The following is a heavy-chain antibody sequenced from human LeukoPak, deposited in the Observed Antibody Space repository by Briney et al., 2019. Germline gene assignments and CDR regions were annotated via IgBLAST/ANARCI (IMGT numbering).Heavy chain of an antibody. CDR1: GGSISSSSYY. Sequence: ASETLSLTCTVSGGSISSSSYYWGWIRQPPGKGLEWIGSIYYSGSTYYNPSLKSRVTISVDTSKNQFSLKLSSVTAADPAVYCCARRCPLAARPVMYYYYYMDVWGKGTTVSVSS. D-gene: IGHD6-6*01. J-gene: IGHJ6*03. CDR2: IYYSGST. CDR3: ARRCPLAARPVMYYYYYMDV. V-gene: IGHV4-39*01.